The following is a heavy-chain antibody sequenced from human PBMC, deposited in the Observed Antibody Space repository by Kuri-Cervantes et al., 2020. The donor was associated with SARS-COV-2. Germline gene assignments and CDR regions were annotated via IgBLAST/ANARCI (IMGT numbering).Heavy chain of an antibody. CDR1: GFTFSSYA. V-gene: IGHV3-23*01. CDR3: ARRDGSGSPAHYYYYYYMDV. CDR2: ISGSGGST. D-gene: IGHD3-10*01. J-gene: IGHJ6*03. Sequence: GGCLRLSCAVSGFTFSSYAMSWVRQAPGKGLEWVSAISGSGGSTYYADSVKSRFTISRDNSKNTLYLQMNSLRAEDTAVYYCARRDGSGSPAHYYYYYYMDVWGKGTTVTVSS.